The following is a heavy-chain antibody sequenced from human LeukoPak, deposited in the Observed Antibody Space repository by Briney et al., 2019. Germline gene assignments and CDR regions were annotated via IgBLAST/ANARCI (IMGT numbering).Heavy chain of an antibody. CDR1: GGTFSSYA. Sequence: SVKVSCKASGGTFSSYAISRVRQAPGQGLEWMGGIIPIFGTANYAQKFQGRVTITADESTSTAYMELSSLRSEDTAVYYCARAESDDYYDSTELDYWGQGTLVTVSS. J-gene: IGHJ4*02. CDR2: IIPIFGTA. V-gene: IGHV1-69*13. CDR3: ARAESDDYYDSTELDY. D-gene: IGHD3-22*01.